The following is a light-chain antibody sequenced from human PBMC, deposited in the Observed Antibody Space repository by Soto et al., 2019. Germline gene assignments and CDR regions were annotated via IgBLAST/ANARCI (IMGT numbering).Light chain of an antibody. V-gene: IGLV2-11*01. Sequence: QSALTQPRSVSGSPGQSVTISCTGTSSDVGGYNYVSWYQQHPGKAPKLMIYDVSKRPSGVPDRFSGSKSGNTASPTISGLQAEDEDDYYCCSYAGSYTWVFGGGTKLTVL. CDR3: CSYAGSYTWV. J-gene: IGLJ3*02. CDR2: DVS. CDR1: SSDVGGYNY.